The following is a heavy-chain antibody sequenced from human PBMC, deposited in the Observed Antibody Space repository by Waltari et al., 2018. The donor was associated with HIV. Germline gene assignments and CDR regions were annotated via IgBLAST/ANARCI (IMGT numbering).Heavy chain of an antibody. CDR1: GFSLSTSGVG. CDR2: IYWDDDK. J-gene: IGHJ4*02. D-gene: IGHD2-2*01. CDR3: ARQGGGRQNNAKYFDY. V-gene: IGHV2-5*02. Sequence: QITLKESGPTLVKPTQTLTLTCTFSGFSLSTSGVGVGWIRQPPGQALEWLALIYWDDDKRYSPFLKSRLTITKDTPKNQVVLTMTNMDPVDTATYYCARQGGGRQNNAKYFDYWGQGTLVTVSS.